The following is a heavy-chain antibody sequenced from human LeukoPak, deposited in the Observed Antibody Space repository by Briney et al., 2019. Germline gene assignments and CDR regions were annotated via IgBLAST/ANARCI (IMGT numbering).Heavy chain of an antibody. D-gene: IGHD2-8*01. Sequence: GGSLRLSCAATGFTFSSYWMHWVRQAPGKGLVWVSRINSDGSNTSYADSVKGRFTISRDNAKNTLYLQMNSLRAEDTAVYYCARGNVVSPPDYWGQGTLVTVSS. CDR1: GFTFSSYW. CDR3: ARGNVVSPPDY. CDR2: INSDGSNT. J-gene: IGHJ4*02. V-gene: IGHV3-74*01.